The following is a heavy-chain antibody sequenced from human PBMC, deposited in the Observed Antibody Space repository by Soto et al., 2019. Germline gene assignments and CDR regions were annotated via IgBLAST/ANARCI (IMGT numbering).Heavy chain of an antibody. Sequence: SETLSLTCTVSGGSISSSSYYWGWIRQPPGKGLEWIGSIYYSGSTYYNLSLESRVTISVDTSKNQFSLRLRSVTAADTAVYYCARQLGYCSGGSCLFDYWGQGTLVTVSS. J-gene: IGHJ4*02. CDR3: ARQLGYCSGGSCLFDY. CDR1: GGSISSSSYY. CDR2: IYYSGST. V-gene: IGHV4-39*01. D-gene: IGHD2-15*01.